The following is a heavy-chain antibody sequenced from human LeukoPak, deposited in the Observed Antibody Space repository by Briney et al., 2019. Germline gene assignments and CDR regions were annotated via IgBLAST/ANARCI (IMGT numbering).Heavy chain of an antibody. Sequence: ASLKVSFKASGYTFTGYYIHWVRQAPEQGLEWMGWINPNSGGTNFAHKFQGRVTMTRDTSISTAYMDLSRLRSDDTAVYYCARGFSDYWGQGTLVTVSS. V-gene: IGHV1-2*02. CDR3: ARGFSDY. J-gene: IGHJ4*02. CDR2: INPNSGGT. CDR1: GYTFTGYY.